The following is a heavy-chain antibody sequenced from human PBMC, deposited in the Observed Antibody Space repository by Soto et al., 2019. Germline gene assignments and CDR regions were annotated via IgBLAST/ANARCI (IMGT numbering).Heavy chain of an antibody. CDR1: GGSISSYY. J-gene: IGHJ6*03. Sequence: SETLSLTCTVSGGSISSYYWSWIRQPPGKGLEWIGYIYYRGSTNYNPSLKSRVTRSVDTSKNPFSLKLSSVTAADTAVYYCARDLVSYSSSSGHYYYYMDVWGKGTTVTVSS. CDR3: ARDLVSYSSSSGHYYYYMDV. V-gene: IGHV4-59*01. CDR2: IYYRGST. D-gene: IGHD6-6*01.